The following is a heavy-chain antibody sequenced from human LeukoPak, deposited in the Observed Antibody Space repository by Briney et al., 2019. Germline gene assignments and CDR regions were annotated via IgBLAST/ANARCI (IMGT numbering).Heavy chain of an antibody. V-gene: IGHV1-69-2*01. Sequence: ASVKLSCKVSGYTFTDYYMHWVAQAPGKGVEGIGPVDPEDGETIYAEKFQGRVTITADTSTDTAYMELSSLRSEDTAVYYCATVQGLTDWGQGTLVTVSS. J-gene: IGHJ4*02. CDR2: VDPEDGET. CDR3: ATVQGLTD. CDR1: GYTFTDYY.